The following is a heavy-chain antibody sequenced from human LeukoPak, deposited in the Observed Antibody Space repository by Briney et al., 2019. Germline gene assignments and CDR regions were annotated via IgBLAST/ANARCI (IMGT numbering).Heavy chain of an antibody. CDR1: GGSISSINW. V-gene: IGHV4-4*02. CDR3: ARDDYGDYSWTY. D-gene: IGHD4-17*01. Sequence: SETLSLTCAVSGGSISSINWWSWVRPPPGKGLEWIGEIYHSGSTNYNPSLKSRVTISVDKSKNQFSLKLSSVTAADTAVYYCARDDYGDYSWTYWGQGTLVTVSS. J-gene: IGHJ4*02. CDR2: IYHSGST.